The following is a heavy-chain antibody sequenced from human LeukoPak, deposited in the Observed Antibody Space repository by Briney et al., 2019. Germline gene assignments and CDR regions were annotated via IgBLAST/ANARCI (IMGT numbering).Heavy chain of an antibody. CDR3: ARALVEAYYMDV. CDR2: IYYSGST. J-gene: IGHJ6*03. Sequence: PSETLSLTCTASGGSISSYYWSWLRQPPGKGLEWIGYIYYSGSTNYNPSLKSRVTISVDTSKNQFSLKLSSVTAGDTAVYYCARALVEAYYMDVWGKGTTVTVSS. D-gene: IGHD2-15*01. V-gene: IGHV4-59*01. CDR1: GGSISSYY.